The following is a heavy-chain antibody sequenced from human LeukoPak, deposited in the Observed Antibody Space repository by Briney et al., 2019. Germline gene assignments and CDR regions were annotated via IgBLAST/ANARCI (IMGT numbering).Heavy chain of an antibody. D-gene: IGHD4-23*01. CDR3: AKDGYRQLPFDY. V-gene: IGHV3-23*01. CDR2: ISGSGDST. Sequence: PGGSLRLSRAASGSTFSSYAMSWVRQAPGKGLEWVSAISGSGDSTYYADSVKGRFTISRDNSKNTLYLQMNSLRAEDTAVYYCAKDGYRQLPFDYWGQGTLVTVSS. CDR1: GSTFSSYA. J-gene: IGHJ4*02.